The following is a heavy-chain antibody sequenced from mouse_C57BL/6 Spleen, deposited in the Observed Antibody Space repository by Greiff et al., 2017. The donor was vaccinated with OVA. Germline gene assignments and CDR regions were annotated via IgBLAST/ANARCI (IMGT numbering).Heavy chain of an antibody. CDR2: IDPSDSYT. J-gene: IGHJ4*01. D-gene: IGHD1-1*01. CDR3: ARYSTTEDYAMDY. CDR1: GYTFTSYW. V-gene: IGHV1-50*01. Sequence: QVQLQQPGAELVKPGASVKLSCKASGYTFTSYWMQWVKQRPGQGLEWIGEIDPSDSYTNYNQKFKGKATLTVDTSSSTAYMQLSSLTSEDSAVYYCARYSTTEDYAMDYWGQGTSVTVSS.